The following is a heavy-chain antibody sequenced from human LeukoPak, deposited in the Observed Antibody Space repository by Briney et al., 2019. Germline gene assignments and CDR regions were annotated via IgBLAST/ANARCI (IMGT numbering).Heavy chain of an antibody. CDR1: GFTFSSYA. V-gene: IGHV3-23*01. Sequence: GESLRLSCAASGFTFSSYAMSWVRRAPGKGLEWVSDISGNSGYTYYADSVKGRFSISRDNSKNTLYLQMYSLRAEDTAVYYCAKVEGASKASVYWGQGALVTVSS. D-gene: IGHD1-1*01. J-gene: IGHJ4*02. CDR2: ISGNSGYT. CDR3: AKVEGASKASVY.